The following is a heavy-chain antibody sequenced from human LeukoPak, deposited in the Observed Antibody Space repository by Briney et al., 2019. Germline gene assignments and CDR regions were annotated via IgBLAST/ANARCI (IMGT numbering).Heavy chain of an antibody. CDR2: IGSKGGST. CDR1: GFTFSNYA. V-gene: IGHV3-64*01. CDR3: ARSRTTVGPGYFDY. J-gene: IGHJ4*02. D-gene: IGHD4-11*01. Sequence: PGGSLRLSCAASGFTFSNYAIHWVRQAPGKGLEYVSGIGSKGGSTYYANSVKGRFTISRDNSKNTLYLQMGSLRVEDTAVFYCARSRTTVGPGYFDYWGQGTLVTVSS.